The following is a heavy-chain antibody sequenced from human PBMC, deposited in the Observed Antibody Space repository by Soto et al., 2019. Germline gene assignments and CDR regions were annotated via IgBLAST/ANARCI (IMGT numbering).Heavy chain of an antibody. Sequence: XSVKVSYKASGYTFTGYYLHWVRQAPGQGPEWVGKIDPDSGDTDQSQKFQGRVTLTRDTAIDTAYMELTRLTLDDTAIYYCARGPLEWGQGTLVTVSS. J-gene: IGHJ4*02. CDR1: GYTFTGYY. CDR3: ARGPLE. CDR2: IDPDSGDT. V-gene: IGHV1-2*02.